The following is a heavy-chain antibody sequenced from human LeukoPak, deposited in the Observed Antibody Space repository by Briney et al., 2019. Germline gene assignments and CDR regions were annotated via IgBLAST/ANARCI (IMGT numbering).Heavy chain of an antibody. CDR2: IYSSGST. J-gene: IGHJ4*02. CDR1: GFTVSSNY. Sequence: GGSLRLSCAASGFTVSSNYMSWVRQAPGKRLEWVSVIYSSGSTYYTASLKGRFTISRDNSKNTLYLQMNTLRAEDTAVYYCARVQDDYVWGSYRQRFLYFFDYWGQGTLVAVSS. CDR3: ARVQDDYVWGSYRQRFLYFFDY. V-gene: IGHV3-66*01. D-gene: IGHD3-16*02.